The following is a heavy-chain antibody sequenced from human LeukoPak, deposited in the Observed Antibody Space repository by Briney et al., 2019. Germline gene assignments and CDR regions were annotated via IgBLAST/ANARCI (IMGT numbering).Heavy chain of an antibody. CDR2: IYYSGST. CDR1: GDSISSSSSY. D-gene: IGHD2-15*01. V-gene: IGHV4-39*07. J-gene: IGHJ6*03. CDR3: ARFPGSAEYRHYYYMDV. Sequence: SETLSLTCTVSGDSISSSSSYWGWIRQPPGEGLEWIGSIYYSGSTYYNTSLKSRVTVSVDTSKNQFSLKLSSVTAADTAVYYCARFPGSAEYRHYYYMDVWGKGTTVTVSS.